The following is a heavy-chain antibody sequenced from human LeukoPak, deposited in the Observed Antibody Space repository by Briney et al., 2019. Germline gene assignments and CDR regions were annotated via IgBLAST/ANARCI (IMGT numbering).Heavy chain of an antibody. D-gene: IGHD2-21*02. V-gene: IGHV3-48*02. J-gene: IGHJ4*02. CDR1: GFTFSSYS. Sequence: GGSLRLSCAASGFTFSSYSMNWVRQAPGKGLEWVSYIGSSSRTIYYADSVKGRFTISRDNAKNSLYLQMNSLRDEDTAVYYCARSQPAPTISYCGGDCFSFDYWGQGTLVTVSS. CDR3: ARSQPAPTISYCGGDCFSFDY. CDR2: IGSSSRTI.